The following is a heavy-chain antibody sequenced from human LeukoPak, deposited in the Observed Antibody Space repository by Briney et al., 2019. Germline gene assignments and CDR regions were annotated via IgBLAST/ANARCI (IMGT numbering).Heavy chain of an antibody. Sequence: GGSLRLSCAASGFTFSTYGMHWVRQAPGKGLEWVAVIWYDGSKKEYAESGKGRFTISRDNSKNTLYLQMNSLRVEDTAVYYCARAEYSYGDFDNWGQGTLVTVSS. V-gene: IGHV3-33*01. CDR3: ARAEYSYGDFDN. CDR1: GFTFSTYG. D-gene: IGHD5-18*01. CDR2: IWYDGSKK. J-gene: IGHJ4*02.